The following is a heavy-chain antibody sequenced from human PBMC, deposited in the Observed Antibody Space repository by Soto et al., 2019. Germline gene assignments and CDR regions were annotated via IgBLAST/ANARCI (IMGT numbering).Heavy chain of an antibody. Sequence: GGSLRLSCSASGFTFSSYAMHWVRQAPGKGLEYVSAISSNGGSTYYADSVKGRFTISRDNSKNTLYLQMSSLRAEDTAVYYCVTRDYYDSSGYYSEGIDYWGQGTLVTVSS. J-gene: IGHJ4*02. CDR1: GFTFSSYA. CDR3: VTRDYYDSSGYYSEGIDY. V-gene: IGHV3-64D*08. CDR2: ISSNGGST. D-gene: IGHD3-22*01.